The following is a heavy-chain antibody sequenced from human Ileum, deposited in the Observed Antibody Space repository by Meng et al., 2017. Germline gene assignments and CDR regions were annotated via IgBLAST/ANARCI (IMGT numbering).Heavy chain of an antibody. Sequence: GGSLRLSCATSGFSFNMLWMAWVRHTPGKGLEWVALIRQDGNEKHYLDSVKGRFTISRDNADNSVHLEMNSLRPDDTGLYYGVRCWGHAGDCPYPWGQGTLVTVSS. D-gene: IGHD2-21*02. CDR1: GFSFNMLW. V-gene: IGHV3-7*01. CDR2: IRQDGNEK. CDR3: VRCWGHAGDCPYP. J-gene: IGHJ5*02.